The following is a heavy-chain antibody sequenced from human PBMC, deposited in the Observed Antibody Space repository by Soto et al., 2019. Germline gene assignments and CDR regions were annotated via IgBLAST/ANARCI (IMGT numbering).Heavy chain of an antibody. CDR2: ISGSGGST. V-gene: IGHV3-23*01. J-gene: IGHJ4*02. CDR3: AKKGGVAGASNCFGY. D-gene: IGHD6-19*01. Sequence: EVQLLESGGGLVQPGGSLRLSCAASGFTFSSYAMGWVRQAPGKGLEWVSAISGSGGSTYYADSVKGRFTISRDNSKNTPYLKTNSLTAEDTAVDYGAKKGGVAGASNCFGYWGRGTPVTVSS. CDR1: GFTFSSYA.